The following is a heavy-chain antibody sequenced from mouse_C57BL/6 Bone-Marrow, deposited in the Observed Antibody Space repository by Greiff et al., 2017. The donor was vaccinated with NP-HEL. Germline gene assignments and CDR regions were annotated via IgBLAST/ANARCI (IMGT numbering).Heavy chain of an antibody. J-gene: IGHJ1*03. CDR1: GFNIKDDY. Sequence: EVKLQESGAELVRPGASVKLSCTASGFNIKDDYMHWVKQRPEQGLEWIGWIDPENGDTEYASKFQGKATITADTYSNTAYLQLSSLTSEDTAVYYCTTITTVVATDWYFDVWGTGTTVTVSS. V-gene: IGHV14-4*01. CDR3: TTITTVVATDWYFDV. D-gene: IGHD1-1*01. CDR2: IDPENGDT.